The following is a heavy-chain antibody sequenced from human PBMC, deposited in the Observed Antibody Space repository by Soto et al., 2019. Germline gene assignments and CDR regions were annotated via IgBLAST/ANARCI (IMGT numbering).Heavy chain of an antibody. J-gene: IGHJ4*02. Sequence: PGGSLRLSCAASGFTFSSYSMNWVRQAPGKGLEWVSSISSSSSYIYYADSVKGRFTISRDNAKNSLYLQMNSLRAEDTAVYYFARVVHFDNSGYNYWGQGTLVTVSS. D-gene: IGHD3-22*01. V-gene: IGHV3-21*01. CDR1: GFTFSSYS. CDR2: ISSSSSYI. CDR3: ARVVHFDNSGYNY.